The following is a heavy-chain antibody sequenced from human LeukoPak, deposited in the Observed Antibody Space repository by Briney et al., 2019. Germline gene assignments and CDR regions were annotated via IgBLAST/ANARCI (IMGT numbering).Heavy chain of an antibody. D-gene: IGHD6-13*01. Sequence: PSETLSLTCAVYGGSFSGYYWSWIRQPPGKGLEWIGEINHSGSTNYNPSLKSRVTISVDTSKNQFSLKLSSVTAADTAVYYCARGSLAAAWWFDPWGQGTLVTVSS. J-gene: IGHJ5*02. CDR3: ARGSLAAAWWFDP. CDR1: GGSFSGYY. V-gene: IGHV4-34*01. CDR2: INHSGST.